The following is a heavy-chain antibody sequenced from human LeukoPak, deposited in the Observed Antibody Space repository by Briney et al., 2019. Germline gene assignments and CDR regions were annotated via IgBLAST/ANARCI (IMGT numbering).Heavy chain of an antibody. Sequence: GGSLRLSCAASGLTFSNYWMHWVRHAPGKGLVWVSGINTDGRSTVYADSVKGRFTISRDNAKNSLYLQMNSLRAEDTAVYYCARDHHGQWGQGTLVTVSS. CDR2: INTDGRST. CDR3: ARDHHGQ. V-gene: IGHV3-74*01. J-gene: IGHJ4*02. CDR1: GLTFSNYW.